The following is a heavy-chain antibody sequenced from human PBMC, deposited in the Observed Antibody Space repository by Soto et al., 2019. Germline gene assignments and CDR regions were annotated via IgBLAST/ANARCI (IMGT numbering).Heavy chain of an antibody. Sequence: SQTLALNCAIIVHSVPSTSAHENWNRQSPSRGLEWLGRTDYRSKGYNEEAVSVKSRITSNPDTSKNQCSLQLNSVTPEDTAVYYCARIGYSSSEGYYYYYAMDVWGQGTTVTVAS. CDR1: VHSVPSTSAH. CDR2: TDYRSKGYN. D-gene: IGHD6-6*01. J-gene: IGHJ6*02. V-gene: IGHV6-1*01. CDR3: ARIGYSSSEGYYYYYAMDV.